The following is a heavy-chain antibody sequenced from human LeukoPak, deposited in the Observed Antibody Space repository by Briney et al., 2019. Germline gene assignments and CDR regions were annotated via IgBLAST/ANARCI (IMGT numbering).Heavy chain of an antibody. Sequence: PSETLSLTCTVSGGSISSYYWSWIRQPPGKGLEWIGYIYYSGSTNYNPSLKSRVTISVDTSKNQFSLKLSSVTAADTAVYYCARGYSYGYVYWGQGTLVTVSS. CDR2: IYYSGST. J-gene: IGHJ4*02. CDR1: GGSISSYY. CDR3: ARGYSYGYVY. D-gene: IGHD5-18*01. V-gene: IGHV4-59*01.